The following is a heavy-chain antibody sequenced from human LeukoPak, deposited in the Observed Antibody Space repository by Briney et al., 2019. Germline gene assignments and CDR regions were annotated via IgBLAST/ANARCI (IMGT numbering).Heavy chain of an antibody. CDR2: IYSSGET. Sequence: GGSLRLSCAASGFTVSSDYMSWVRQAPGKGLEWVSIIYSSGETYYVDSVKGRLTISRDNSKNTLYLQMNSLRAEDTAVYYCARVRGDYARGMNGMDVWGKGTTVIVSS. J-gene: IGHJ6*04. CDR3: ARVRGDYARGMNGMDV. D-gene: IGHD4-17*01. CDR1: GFTVSSDY. V-gene: IGHV3-53*01.